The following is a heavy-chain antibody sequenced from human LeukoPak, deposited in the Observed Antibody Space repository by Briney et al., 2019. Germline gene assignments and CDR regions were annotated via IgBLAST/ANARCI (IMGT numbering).Heavy chain of an antibody. CDR3: AKASSDSSGWSYY. CDR1: GFTFSIYT. J-gene: IGHJ4*02. CDR2: IIGSGGRT. V-gene: IGHV3-23*01. Sequence: GGSLSLSCATSGFTFSIYTMTWVRQAPGKGLEWVSTIIGSGGRTYHADSVKGRFTISRDNSKNTLYLQMNSLRAEDTAVYYCAKASSDSSGWSYYWGQGTLVTVSS. D-gene: IGHD6-19*01.